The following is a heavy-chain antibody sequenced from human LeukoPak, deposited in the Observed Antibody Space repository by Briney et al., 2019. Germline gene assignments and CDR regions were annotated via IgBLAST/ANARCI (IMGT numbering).Heavy chain of an antibody. D-gene: IGHD1-14*01. J-gene: IGHJ4*02. Sequence: GGSLRLSCAASGFTFSSYWMHWVRQAPGKGLVWVSRINSDGSSRSYADSVKGRFTISRDNAKNSLYLQVNSLRAEDTAVYYCARNQRRLDYWGQGTLVTVSS. CDR3: ARNQRRLDY. CDR2: INSDGSSR. V-gene: IGHV3-74*01. CDR1: GFTFSSYW.